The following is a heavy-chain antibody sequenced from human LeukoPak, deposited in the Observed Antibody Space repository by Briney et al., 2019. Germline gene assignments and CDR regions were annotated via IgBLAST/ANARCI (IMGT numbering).Heavy chain of an antibody. D-gene: IGHD3-3*01. Sequence: GGSLRLSCAASGFTFSSYAMSWVRQAPGKGLEWVSAISGSGGSTYYADSVKGRFTISRDNPQNSLYLQMSSLRAEDTAVYYCARAWRGSYVFDYWGQGTLVTVSS. J-gene: IGHJ4*02. V-gene: IGHV3-23*01. CDR2: ISGSGGST. CDR1: GFTFSSYA. CDR3: ARAWRGSYVFDY.